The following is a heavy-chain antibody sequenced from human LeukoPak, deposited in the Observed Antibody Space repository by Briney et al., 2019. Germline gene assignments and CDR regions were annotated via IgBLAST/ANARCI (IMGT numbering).Heavy chain of an antibody. Sequence: PSETLNLTCAVYGGSFSGYYWSWIRQPPGQGLEWMGEINHSGSTNYNPSLKSRVTISVDTSKNQFSLKLSSVTAADTAVYYCARGGAAAFYYYYYYGMDVWGQGTTVTVSS. CDR2: INHSGST. D-gene: IGHD6-13*01. CDR1: GGSFSGYY. J-gene: IGHJ6*02. CDR3: ARGGAAAFYYYYYYGMDV. V-gene: IGHV4-34*01.